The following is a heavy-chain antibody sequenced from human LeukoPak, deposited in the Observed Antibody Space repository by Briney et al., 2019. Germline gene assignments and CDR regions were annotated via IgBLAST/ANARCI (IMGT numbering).Heavy chain of an antibody. CDR1: GFTFSSYN. CDR3: ARGWVSSGSYYFDY. CDR2: ISYDGSNN. J-gene: IGHJ4*02. Sequence: GGSLRLSCAASGFTFSSYNMHWVRQAQGNGLEWVAVISYDGSNNYYADSVKGRFTISRDNSKNTLYLQMNSLRAEDTAVYYCARGWVSSGSYYFDYWGQGTLVTVFS. D-gene: IGHD6-19*01. V-gene: IGHV3-30-3*01.